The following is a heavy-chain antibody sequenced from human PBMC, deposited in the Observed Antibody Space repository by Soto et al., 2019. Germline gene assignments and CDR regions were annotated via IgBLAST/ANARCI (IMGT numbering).Heavy chain of an antibody. J-gene: IGHJ4*02. CDR1: GYTLTELS. D-gene: IGHD3-22*01. CDR2: FDPEDGET. V-gene: IGHV1-24*01. CDR3: ATAPSYSYDSIGYYLF. Sequence: ASVEVACKVSGYTLTELSMHWVRQAPGKGLEWMGGFDPEDGETIYAQKFQGRVTMTEDTSTDTAYMELSSLRSEDTAVYYCATAPSYSYDSIGYYLFWGQGTLVTVSS.